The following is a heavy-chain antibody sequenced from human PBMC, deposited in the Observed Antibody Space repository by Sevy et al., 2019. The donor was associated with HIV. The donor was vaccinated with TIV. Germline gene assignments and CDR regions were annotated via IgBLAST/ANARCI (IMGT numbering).Heavy chain of an antibody. CDR1: EFMFSTYA. CDR3: ARDAGYSTDWYPSDY. Sequence: GGSLRLSCAASEFMFSTYAMHWVRQAPGKGLEWVAVISYDGSSHYYADSVKGRFTISRVNSKNTLFLQMNSLRLEDTAFYYCARDAGYSTDWYPSDYWGQGTLVTVSS. V-gene: IGHV3-30-3*01. D-gene: IGHD6-19*01. J-gene: IGHJ4*02. CDR2: ISYDGSSH.